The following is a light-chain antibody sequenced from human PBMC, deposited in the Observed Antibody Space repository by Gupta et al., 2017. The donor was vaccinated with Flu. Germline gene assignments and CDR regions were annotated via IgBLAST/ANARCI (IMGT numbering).Light chain of an antibody. V-gene: IGKV1D-16*01. CDR3: RQYGDYPIT. Sequence: DIQMTQSPSSLSASVGDRVIITCRASQSISNSLGWYQQKPQKAPKSLIYGASSLQKGVPSRFSGSGSGREFTLNISRLEPEDVGTYYCRQYGDYPITFGQGTRLEIK. J-gene: IGKJ5*01. CDR2: GAS. CDR1: QSISNS.